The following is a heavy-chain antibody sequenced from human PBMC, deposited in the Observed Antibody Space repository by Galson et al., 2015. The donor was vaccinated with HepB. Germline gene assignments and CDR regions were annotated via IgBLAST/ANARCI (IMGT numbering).Heavy chain of an antibody. J-gene: IGHJ6*03. CDR2: MSGSGGST. Sequence: SLRLSCAASGFTFSSYAMSWVRQAPGKGLEWVSDMSGSGGSTYYVDSVKGRFTISRDNSKNTLYLQMNSLRAEDTAVYYCAKRSSTPYTCSNSYYYMDDWGKGTMVTVSS. CDR1: GFTFSSYA. V-gene: IGHV3-23*01. D-gene: IGHD2-2*01. CDR3: AKRSSTPYTCSNSYYYMDD.